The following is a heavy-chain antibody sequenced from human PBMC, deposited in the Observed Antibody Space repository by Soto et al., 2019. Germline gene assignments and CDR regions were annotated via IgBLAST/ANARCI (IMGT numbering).Heavy chain of an antibody. Sequence: EVQLLESGGGLVQPGGSLRLSCAASGFTFATYAMSWVRQAPGKGLEWVSAITRGGDSTFYADSVKGRFTISRDNSKNTLYLQMNSLRAEDTAIYYCYVYSSSSRYFDPWGQGTLVTVSS. J-gene: IGHJ5*02. CDR1: GFTFATYA. D-gene: IGHD6-6*01. CDR2: ITRGGDST. V-gene: IGHV3-23*01. CDR3: YVYSSSSRYFDP.